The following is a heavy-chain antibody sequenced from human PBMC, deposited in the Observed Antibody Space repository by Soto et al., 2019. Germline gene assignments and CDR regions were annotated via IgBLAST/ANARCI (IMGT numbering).Heavy chain of an antibody. CDR1: RHTINSSSYY. CDR3: ARLYYDSRVLDC. D-gene: IGHD3-22*01. J-gene: IGHJ4*02. Sequence: SETLSLTCTLYRHTINSSSYYWRSIRQPLGKVLEWIGSIYYSGSTYYNPSLKSRVIISVDTSKNQFSLKLSSVTAADTAVYYCARLYYDSRVLDCWGQGTMVT. CDR2: IYYSGST. V-gene: IGHV4-39*01.